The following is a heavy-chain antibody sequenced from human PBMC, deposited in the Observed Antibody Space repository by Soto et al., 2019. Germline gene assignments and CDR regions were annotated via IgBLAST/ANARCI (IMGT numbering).Heavy chain of an antibody. Sequence: TMSLTCAISGGSISSGDHSWNWIRQPPGKGLEWIGYIHHSENIYYNPSLKSRVTISVHRSKTQFSLHLNSVTAADTAVYYCARHGGSTWVADYWGQGTLVTVSS. D-gene: IGHD3-3*01. J-gene: IGHJ4*02. CDR2: IHHSENI. V-gene: IGHV4-30-2*01. CDR1: GGSISSGDHS. CDR3: ARHGGSTWVADY.